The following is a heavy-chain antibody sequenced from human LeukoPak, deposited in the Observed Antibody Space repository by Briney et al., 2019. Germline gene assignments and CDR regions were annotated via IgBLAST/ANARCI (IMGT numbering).Heavy chain of an antibody. J-gene: IGHJ3*02. Sequence: GGSLRLSCATSGFTFNNNAMSWVRQAPGKGLEWVSAINGGGDATEYADSVKGRFTISRDNSKNTLYLQMNSLRAEDTAVYYCAKAPDYGGHDAFDIWGQGTMVTVSS. CDR3: AKAPDYGGHDAFDI. CDR1: GFTFNNNA. CDR2: INGGGDAT. V-gene: IGHV3-23*01. D-gene: IGHD4-23*01.